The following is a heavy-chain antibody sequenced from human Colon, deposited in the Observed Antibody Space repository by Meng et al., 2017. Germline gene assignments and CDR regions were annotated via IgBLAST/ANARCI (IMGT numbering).Heavy chain of an antibody. V-gene: IGHV3-21*01. Sequence: EVQLVESGGGLVQPGGSLRLSCAASGFTFSSYSMTWVRQAPGKGLEWVSSISGTTSYIYYADSVKGRFTVSRDNAKNSLYLQMNTLRAEDTAVYYCARVNYGDYLTTPLDYWGQGTLVTVSS. J-gene: IGHJ4*02. CDR3: ARVNYGDYLTTPLDY. CDR1: GFTFSSYS. CDR2: ISGTTSYI. D-gene: IGHD4-17*01.